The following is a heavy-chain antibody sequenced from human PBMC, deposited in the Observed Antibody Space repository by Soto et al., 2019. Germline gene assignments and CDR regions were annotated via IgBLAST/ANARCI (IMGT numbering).Heavy chain of an antibody. D-gene: IGHD1-26*01. Sequence: QVQLVQSGAEVKKPGSSVKVSCKASGGTFSSYAISWVRQAPGQGLEWMGGIIPIFGTANYAQKFQGRVTITADEATSTADMELSSLRSEDTAVYYCARAEGARSYYYYGMDGWGQGTTVTVSS. CDR2: IIPIFGTA. J-gene: IGHJ6*02. V-gene: IGHV1-69*12. CDR3: ARAEGARSYYYYGMDG. CDR1: GGTFSSYA.